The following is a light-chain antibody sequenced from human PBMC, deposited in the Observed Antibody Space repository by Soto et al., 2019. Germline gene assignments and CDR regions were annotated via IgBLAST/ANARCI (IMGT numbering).Light chain of an antibody. CDR2: EVS. CDR1: TSDIGTYNY. V-gene: IGLV2-14*01. Sequence: QSVLTQPASVSGSPGQSITISCTGTTSDIGTYNYVSWYQQHPGKAPKSVIYEVSKRPSGVSNRFSGSKSGNTASLTISGLQSEDEADYYCSSYSSTGTLVLFGGGTKVTVL. J-gene: IGLJ2*01. CDR3: SSYSSTGTLVL.